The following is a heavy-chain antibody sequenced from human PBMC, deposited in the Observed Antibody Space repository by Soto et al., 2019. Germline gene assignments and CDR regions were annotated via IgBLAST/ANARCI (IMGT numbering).Heavy chain of an antibody. J-gene: IGHJ6*02. D-gene: IGHD3-3*01. CDR2: ISAYNGNT. CDR3: ASIRGTIFGVDQRNYYYGMDV. V-gene: IGHV1-18*01. Sequence: GASVKPSCKASGYTYTSNGISWVRQAPEQGLEWMGWISAYNGNTNYAQKLQGRVTMTTDTSTSTAYMELRSLRSDDTAVYYCASIRGTIFGVDQRNYYYGMDVWGQGTTVTVSS. CDR1: GYTYTSNG.